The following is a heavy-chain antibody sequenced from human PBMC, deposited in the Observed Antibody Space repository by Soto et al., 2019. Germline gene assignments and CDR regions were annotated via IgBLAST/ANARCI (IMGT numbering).Heavy chain of an antibody. Sequence: QMQLVQSGSEVKKPGTSVKVSCKASGFTFTSSAMQWVRQARGQRLEWIGWIVVGSGHTNYAQKFQERVTITRDMSTSTAYSELSSLRSEYTAVYYCAADSRYCSGGNCEDYWGQGTLVTVSS. J-gene: IGHJ4*02. CDR3: AADSRYCSGGNCEDY. CDR2: IVVGSGHT. V-gene: IGHV1-58*02. CDR1: GFTFTSSA. D-gene: IGHD2-15*01.